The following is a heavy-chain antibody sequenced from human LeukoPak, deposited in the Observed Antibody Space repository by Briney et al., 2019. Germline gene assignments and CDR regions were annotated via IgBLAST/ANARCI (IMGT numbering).Heavy chain of an antibody. Sequence: PGGSLRLSCAASGFTVSSNYMSWVRQAPGKGLEWVSVIYSGGSIYYADSVKDRFTISRDNSKNTLYLQMNSLRAEDTAVYYCARDLGQPHISWGQGTLVTVSS. CDR3: ARDLGQPHIS. D-gene: IGHD2-2*01. CDR1: GFTVSSNY. V-gene: IGHV3-66*01. J-gene: IGHJ5*02. CDR2: IYSGGSI.